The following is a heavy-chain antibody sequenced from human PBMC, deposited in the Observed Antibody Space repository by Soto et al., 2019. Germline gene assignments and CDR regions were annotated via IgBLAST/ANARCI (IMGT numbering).Heavy chain of an antibody. D-gene: IGHD2-15*01. CDR1: GFTFTNSH. V-gene: IGHV3-23*01. CDR3: ARGSKDSYPGSRIFDF. Sequence: GGSLRLSCAASGFTFTNSHMTWVRQAPGKGLEWVSTIRDRGDSTYYTDSVKGRFTISRDNSKNTLHLQINSLRAEDTAIYYCARGSKDSYPGSRIFDFWGRGTLVTVSS. J-gene: IGHJ4*02. CDR2: IRDRGDST.